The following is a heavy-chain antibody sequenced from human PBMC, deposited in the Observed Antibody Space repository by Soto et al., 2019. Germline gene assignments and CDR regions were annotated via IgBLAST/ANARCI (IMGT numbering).Heavy chain of an antibody. V-gene: IGHV3-72*01. CDR2: IRNKANSYST. CDR3: SRIHLGSKKFFDL. Sequence: EMQLEESGGGLVQPGGSLRLSCAASGFTFSDHYMDWVRQAPGKGLEWIGRIRNKANSYSTEYAASVKGRFTASRDDSKNVLFLQMNSLRTEDTAMYYWSRIHLGSKKFFDLWGRGTLVTVSS. J-gene: IGHJ2*01. D-gene: IGHD3-10*01. CDR1: GFTFSDHY.